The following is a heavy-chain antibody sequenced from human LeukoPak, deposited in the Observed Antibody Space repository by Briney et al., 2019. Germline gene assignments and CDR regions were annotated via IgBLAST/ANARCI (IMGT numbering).Heavy chain of an antibody. V-gene: IGHV3-23*01. D-gene: IGHD3-3*01. CDR2: IGGSGGST. J-gene: IGHJ4*02. Sequence: GASLRLSCAASGFTFGSYAMSWVRQAPGKGLEWVAGIGGSGGSTFYADSVKGRFTISRDNSKNTLYLQMNSLRAEDTAVYYCAKRADDFWSGYYTGRGYGGPDCWGQGTLVTVSS. CDR3: AKRADDFWSGYYTGRGYGGPDC. CDR1: GFTFGSYA.